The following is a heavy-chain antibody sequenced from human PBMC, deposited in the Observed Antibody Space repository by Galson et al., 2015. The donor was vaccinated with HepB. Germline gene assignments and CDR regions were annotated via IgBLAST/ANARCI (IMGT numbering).Heavy chain of an antibody. CDR2: ISSSSSTK. J-gene: IGHJ6*03. Sequence: SLRLSCAASGFTFSSYSMNWVRQAPGKGLEWVSYISSSSSTKYFADSVKGRFSISRDNAKNSLYLQVSSLRAEDTAVYYCARVEREVGGGNYMVVWGKGTTVTVSS. V-gene: IGHV3-48*04. D-gene: IGHD2-2*01. CDR1: GFTFSSYS. CDR3: ARVEREVGGGNYMVV.